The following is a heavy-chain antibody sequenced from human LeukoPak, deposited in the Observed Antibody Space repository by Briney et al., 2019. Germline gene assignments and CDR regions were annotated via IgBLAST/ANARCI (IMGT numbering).Heavy chain of an antibody. J-gene: IGHJ4*02. D-gene: IGHD2/OR15-2a*01. CDR2: ISGSSGTI. CDR1: GFTFSDYY. V-gene: IGHV3-11*04. Sequence: GGSLRLSCAASGFTFSDYYTSWIRQAPGKGLEWVSYISGSSGTIYYGDSVRGRFTISRDNSKNTLYLQMNDLRAEDTAVYYCARDQAYYFSFADYWGQGNLVTVSS. CDR3: ARDQAYYFSFADY.